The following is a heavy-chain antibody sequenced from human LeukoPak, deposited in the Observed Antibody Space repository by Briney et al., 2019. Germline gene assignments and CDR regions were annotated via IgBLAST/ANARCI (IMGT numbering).Heavy chain of an antibody. CDR2: ISSNGDSI. Sequence: PEGSLRLSCAASGFSFSTYRMNWVRQAPRKGLEWVSSISSNGDSIYYAESVKGRFTISRDNSKNTLYLQMNSPRAEDTAVYYCARDWGTTGTTGWMFDYWGQGTLVTVSS. J-gene: IGHJ4*02. V-gene: IGHV3-21*01. D-gene: IGHD1-1*01. CDR3: ARDWGTTGTTGWMFDY. CDR1: GFSFSTYR.